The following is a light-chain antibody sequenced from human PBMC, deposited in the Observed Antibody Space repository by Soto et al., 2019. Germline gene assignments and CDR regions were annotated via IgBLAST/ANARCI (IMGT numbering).Light chain of an antibody. Sequence: EIVLTQSPGTLSLSPGERATLSCRASQSVSSSYLAWYQQKPGQAPRLIIYGASSRATGIPDRFSGSGSGTDFTLTISRLEPEDFAVYYCQHYGSSPTTFGQGTRLEIK. V-gene: IGKV3-20*01. CDR2: GAS. CDR1: QSVSSSY. J-gene: IGKJ5*01. CDR3: QHYGSSPTT.